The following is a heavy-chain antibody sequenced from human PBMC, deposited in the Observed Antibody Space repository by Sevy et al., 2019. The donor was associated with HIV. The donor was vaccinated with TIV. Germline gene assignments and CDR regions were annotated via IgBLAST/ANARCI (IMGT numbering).Heavy chain of an antibody. Sequence: GGSLRLSCAASGFTFSSYAMHWVRQAPGKGLEWVAVISYDGSNKYYADSVKGRFTISRDNPKNTLYLQMNSLRAEDTAVYYCARDLNILTGYYNGGLDPWGQGTLVTVSS. V-gene: IGHV3-30-3*01. D-gene: IGHD3-9*01. J-gene: IGHJ5*02. CDR3: ARDLNILTGYYNGGLDP. CDR2: ISYDGSNK. CDR1: GFTFSSYA.